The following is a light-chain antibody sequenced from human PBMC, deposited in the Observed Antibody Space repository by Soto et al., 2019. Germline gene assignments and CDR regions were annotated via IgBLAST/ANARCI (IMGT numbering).Light chain of an antibody. CDR2: GAS. J-gene: IGKJ3*01. CDR1: QSVSSSY. V-gene: IGKV3-20*01. Sequence: ESVLTQSPGTLSMSPGERATLSCRASQSVSSSYSAWYQQKPGQAPRLLIYGASSRATGIPDSFSGSGCGTDFTLTISRLEPEDFAVYYCQQYGSSPFTFGPGTKVDIK. CDR3: QQYGSSPFT.